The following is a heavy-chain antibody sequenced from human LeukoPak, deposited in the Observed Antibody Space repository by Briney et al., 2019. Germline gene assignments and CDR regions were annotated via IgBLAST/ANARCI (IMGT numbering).Heavy chain of an antibody. V-gene: IGHV5-51*01. CDR2: IYPGDSDT. D-gene: IGHD5-18*01. CDR3: ARHLSGYSYGY. Sequence: GESLKISCKGSGSSFITNWIGWVCQMPGKGLEWMGIIYPGDSDTRYSPSFQGQVTISADKSISTAYLQWSSLKASDTAMYYCARHLSGYSYGYWGQGTLVTVSS. J-gene: IGHJ4*02. CDR1: GSSFITNW.